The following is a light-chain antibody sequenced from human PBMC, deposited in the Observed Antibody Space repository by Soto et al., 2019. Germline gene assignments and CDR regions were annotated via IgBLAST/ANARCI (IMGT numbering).Light chain of an antibody. CDR2: VNTDGSH. Sequence: QSVLTQSPSASASLGASVKLTCTLSSGHSSYAIAWHQQQPEKGPRYLMKVNTDGSHNKGDGIPDRFSGSSSGAERYLTISSLQSEDEADYYCQTWGAGFSVVFGGGTNSPS. J-gene: IGLJ2*01. CDR1: SGHSSYA. V-gene: IGLV4-69*01. CDR3: QTWGAGFSVV.